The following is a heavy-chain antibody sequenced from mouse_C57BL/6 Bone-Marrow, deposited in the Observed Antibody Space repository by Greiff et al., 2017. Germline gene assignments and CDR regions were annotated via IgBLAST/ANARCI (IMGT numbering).Heavy chain of an antibody. V-gene: IGHV1-42*01. D-gene: IGHD2-4*01. Sequence: EVQLQQSGPELVKPGASVKISCKASGYSFPGYYMNWVKQSPEKSLEWIGEINPSTGGTTYNQKFKAKATLTVDKSSSTSDMQLKSLTAEDSAVYYGARSEDYDEFAYWGQGTLGTVSA. CDR2: INPSTGGT. CDR3: ARSEDYDEFAY. CDR1: GYSFPGYY. J-gene: IGHJ3*01.